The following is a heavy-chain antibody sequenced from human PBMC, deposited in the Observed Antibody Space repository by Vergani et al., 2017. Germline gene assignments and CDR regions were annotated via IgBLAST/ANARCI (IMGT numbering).Heavy chain of an antibody. V-gene: IGHV4-59*08. CDR3: ARDQRGYYYGMDV. Sequence: QVQLQESGPGLVKPSETLSLTCTVSGGSISSYYWSWIRQPPGKGLEWIGSIYYSGSTYYNPSLKSRVTISVDTSKNQFSLKLSSVTAADTAVYYCARDQRGYYYGMDVWGQGTTVTVSS. D-gene: IGHD3-10*01. J-gene: IGHJ6*02. CDR1: GGSISSYY. CDR2: IYYSGST.